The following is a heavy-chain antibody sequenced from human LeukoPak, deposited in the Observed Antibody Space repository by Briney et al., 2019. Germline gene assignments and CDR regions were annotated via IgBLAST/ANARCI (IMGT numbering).Heavy chain of an antibody. CDR2: MNPNSGNT. J-gene: IGHJ4*02. V-gene: IGHV1-8*02. D-gene: IGHD3-10*01. CDR1: GYTFTGYY. CDR3: ARGPRMVRGALRWYYFDY. Sequence: ASVKVSCKASGYTFTGYYMHWVRQATGQGLEWMGWMNPNSGNTGYAQKFQGRVTMTRNTSISTAYMELSSLRSEDTAVYYCARGPRMVRGALRWYYFDYWGQGTLVTVSS.